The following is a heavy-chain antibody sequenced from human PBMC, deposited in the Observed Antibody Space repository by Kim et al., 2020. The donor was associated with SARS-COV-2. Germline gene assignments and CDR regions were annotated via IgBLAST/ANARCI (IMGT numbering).Heavy chain of an antibody. CDR2: INHSGSI. D-gene: IGHD2-2*02. V-gene: IGHV4-34*01. CDR1: GGSFTGYH. J-gene: IGHJ6*01. Sequence: SETLSLTCAVYGGSFTGYHWSWIRQPPGKGLEWIGEINHSGSIKYNPSLKSRVTISIDTSKNQFFLKLTSVTAADTGFYFCARCSAGVVPSPILGIGLPYDYFIWDLGGRGTAVPVSS. CDR3: ARCSAGVVPSPILGIGLPYDYFIWDL.